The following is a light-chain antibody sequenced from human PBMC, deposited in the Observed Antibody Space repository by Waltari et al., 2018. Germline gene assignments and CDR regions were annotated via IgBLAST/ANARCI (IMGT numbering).Light chain of an antibody. V-gene: IGLV2-11*01. J-gene: IGLJ3*02. CDR2: DVS. CDR3: CSYAGIYTWV. Sequence: QSALTQPRSVSGSPGQSVTISCTGTSRDVGRYHYVSWFQQYPGKAPKLMISDVSERPSGVPDRFSGSKSGNTASLTISGLQAEDEADYYCCSYAGIYTWVFGGGTQLTVL. CDR1: SRDVGRYHY.